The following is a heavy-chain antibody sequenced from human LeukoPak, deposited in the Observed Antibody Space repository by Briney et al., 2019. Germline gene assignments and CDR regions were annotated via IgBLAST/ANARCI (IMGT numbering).Heavy chain of an antibody. CDR3: ARIRRYYYYMDV. CDR2: IKQDGREK. Sequence: GGSLRLSCAASGFTFSSYWMSWVRQAPGKGLEWVATIKQDGREKYYVDSVKGRFTISRDNAKNSLYLQMNSLRAEDTAVYYCARIRRYYYYMDVWGKGTTVTVSS. CDR1: GFTFSSYW. V-gene: IGHV3-7*01. J-gene: IGHJ6*03.